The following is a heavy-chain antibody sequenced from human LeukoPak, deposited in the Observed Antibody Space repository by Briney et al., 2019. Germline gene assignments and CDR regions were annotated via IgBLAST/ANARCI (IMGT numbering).Heavy chain of an antibody. V-gene: IGHV3-7*01. Sequence: PGSSLRLSCAASGFTFSSYWMSWVRQAPGKGLEWVANIKQDGSEKYYVDSVKGRFTISRDNAKNSLYLQMNSLRAEDTAVYYCARLPTYYDFWSHFDYWGQGTLVTVSS. CDR3: ARLPTYYDFWSHFDY. CDR1: GFTFSSYW. J-gene: IGHJ4*02. D-gene: IGHD3-3*01. CDR2: IKQDGSEK.